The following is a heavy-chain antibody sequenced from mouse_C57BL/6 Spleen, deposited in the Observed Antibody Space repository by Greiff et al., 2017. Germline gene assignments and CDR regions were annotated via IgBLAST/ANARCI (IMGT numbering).Heavy chain of an antibody. CDR1: GYAFSSSW. Sequence: VQLQQSGPELVKPGASVKISCKASGYAFSSSWMNWVKQRPGKGLEWIGRIYPGDGDTNYNGKFKGKATLTADKSSSTAYMQLSSLTSEDSAVXFCARVNYEGYYAMDYWGQGTSVTVSS. J-gene: IGHJ4*01. D-gene: IGHD2-1*01. V-gene: IGHV1-82*01. CDR3: ARVNYEGYYAMDY. CDR2: IYPGDGDT.